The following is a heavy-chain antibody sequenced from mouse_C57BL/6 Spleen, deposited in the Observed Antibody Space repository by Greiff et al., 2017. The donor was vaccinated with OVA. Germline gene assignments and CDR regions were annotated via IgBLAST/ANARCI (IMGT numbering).Heavy chain of an antibody. J-gene: IGHJ2*01. Sequence: QVQLQQSGAELVRPGTSVKVSCKASGYAFTNYLIEWVKQRPGQGLEWIGVINPGSGGTNYNEKFKGKATLTTDKSSSTAYMQLSSLTSEDSAVYFCARDRRLPLGEYYFDYGGQGTTLTVSS. CDR2: INPGSGGT. CDR3: ARDRRLPLGEYYFDY. V-gene: IGHV1-54*01. CDR1: GYAFTNYL. D-gene: IGHD2-4*01.